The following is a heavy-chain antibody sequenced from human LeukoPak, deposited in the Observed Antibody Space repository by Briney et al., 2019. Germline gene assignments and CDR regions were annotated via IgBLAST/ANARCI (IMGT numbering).Heavy chain of an antibody. J-gene: IGHJ3*02. V-gene: IGHV3-11*01. D-gene: IGHD3-3*01. CDR2: TSPSGGTI. Sequence: GGSLRLSCAASGFTFSSYAMSWIRQAPETGLEWLSYTSPSGGTIYYTDSVKGRFTMSRDNAQNALYLEMNSLRAEDTAVYYCAREKKTEWTTGAFDMWGQGTMVIVSS. CDR3: AREKKTEWTTGAFDM. CDR1: GFTFSSYA.